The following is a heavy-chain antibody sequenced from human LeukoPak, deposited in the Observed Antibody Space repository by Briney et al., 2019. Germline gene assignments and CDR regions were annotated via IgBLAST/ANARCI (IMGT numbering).Heavy chain of an antibody. CDR2: ISYDGSNK. D-gene: IGHD3-9*01. Sequence: GGSLRLSCAASGFTFSDHYMDWVRQAPGKGLEWVAVISYDGSNKYYADSAKGRFTISRDNSKNTLYLQMNSLRAEDTAVYYCAKDWAPLTGYYIAYFDYWGQGTLVTVSS. J-gene: IGHJ4*02. V-gene: IGHV3-30*18. CDR3: AKDWAPLTGYYIAYFDY. CDR1: GFTFSDHY.